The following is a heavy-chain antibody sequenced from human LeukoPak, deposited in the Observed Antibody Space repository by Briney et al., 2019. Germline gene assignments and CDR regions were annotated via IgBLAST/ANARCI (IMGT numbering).Heavy chain of an antibody. CDR2: ISGSGGST. J-gene: IGHJ4*02. D-gene: IGHD3-16*01. Sequence: GGSLRLSCAASGFTFSSYAMSWVRQAPGKGREWVSAISGSGGSTYYADSVKGRFTISRDNSKNTLYLQMNSLRAEDTAVYYCAKSRRYDYVWGTYYFDYWGQGTLVTVSS. V-gene: IGHV3-23*01. CDR3: AKSRRYDYVWGTYYFDY. CDR1: GFTFSSYA.